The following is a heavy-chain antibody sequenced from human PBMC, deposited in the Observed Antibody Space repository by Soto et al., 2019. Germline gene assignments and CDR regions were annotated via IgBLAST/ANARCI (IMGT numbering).Heavy chain of an antibody. CDR3: ARVGFCIGGSCSSDRCFDP. CDR1: GDSISSYY. CDR2: IYFSGTT. V-gene: IGHV4-59*01. J-gene: IGHJ5*02. Sequence: PSETLSLTCTVSGDSISSYYWSWIRQPPGKGLEWIGYIYFSGTTDYNPSLKGRVTISLDKSKNQFSLKLGSVTAADTAVYYCARVGFCIGGSCSSDRCFDPWGQGTLVTVSS. D-gene: IGHD2-15*01.